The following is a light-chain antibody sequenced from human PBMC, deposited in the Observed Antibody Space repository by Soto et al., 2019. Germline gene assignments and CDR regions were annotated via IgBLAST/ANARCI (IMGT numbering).Light chain of an antibody. CDR3: QQYNSYSPLWT. Sequence: DIQMTQSPSTLSASVGDRVTITCRASQSISSWLAWYQQKPGKAPKLLIYDAPSLESGVPSRFSGSGSGTEFTLTISSLQPDDFATYYCQQYNSYSPLWTFGQGTKV. CDR1: QSISSW. V-gene: IGKV1-5*01. CDR2: DAP. J-gene: IGKJ1*01.